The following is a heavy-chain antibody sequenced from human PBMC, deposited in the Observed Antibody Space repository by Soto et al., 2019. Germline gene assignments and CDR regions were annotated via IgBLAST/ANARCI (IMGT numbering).Heavy chain of an antibody. J-gene: IGHJ4*02. D-gene: IGHD6-6*01. CDR2: IYHSGST. V-gene: IGHV4-30-2*01. CDR3: ARVWGSSSPIFDY. CDR1: GGSISSGGYS. Sequence: QLQLQESGSGLVKPSQTLSLTCAVSGGSISSGGYSRSWIWQPPGKGLEWIGYIYHSGSTYYNPSLKSRVTISVDRSNNQFSLKLSSVTAADTAVYYCARVWGSSSPIFDYWGQGTLVTVSS.